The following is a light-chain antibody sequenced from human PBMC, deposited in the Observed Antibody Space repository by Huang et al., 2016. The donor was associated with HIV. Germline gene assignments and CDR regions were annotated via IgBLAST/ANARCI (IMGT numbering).Light chain of an antibody. Sequence: DIVMTKSPLSMPVTPGEPASISCRSSQSLLHSNGYNYLDWYLQKPGQSPQLLIYLGSNRASGVPDRFSGSGSGADFTLKISRVEAEDVWVYYCMQALQTPRTFGQGTKVEIK. CDR1: QSLLHSNGYNY. CDR3: MQALQTPRT. CDR2: LGS. V-gene: IGKV2-28*01. J-gene: IGKJ1*01.